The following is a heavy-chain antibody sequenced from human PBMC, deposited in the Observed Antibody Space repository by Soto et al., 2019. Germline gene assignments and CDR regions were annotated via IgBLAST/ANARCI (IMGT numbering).Heavy chain of an antibody. D-gene: IGHD3-16*02. CDR2: IIPIFGTA. Sequence: QVQLVQSGAEVKKPGSSVKVSCKASGGTFSSYAISWVRQAPGQGLEWMGGIIPIFGTANYAQKFQGRVTITADETTSTAYMELSSLRSEDTAVYYCARDRGYYGYVWGSYRQRAFDYWGQGTLVTVSS. CDR1: GGTFSSYA. V-gene: IGHV1-69*01. J-gene: IGHJ4*02. CDR3: ARDRGYYGYVWGSYRQRAFDY.